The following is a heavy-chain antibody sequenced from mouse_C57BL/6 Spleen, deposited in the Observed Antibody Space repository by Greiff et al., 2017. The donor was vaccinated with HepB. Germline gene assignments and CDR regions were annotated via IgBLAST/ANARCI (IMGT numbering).Heavy chain of an antibody. V-gene: IGHV5-4*01. Sequence: DVKLVESGGGLVKPGGSLKLSCAASGFTFSSYAMSWVRQTPEKRLEWVATISDGGSYTYYPDNVKGRFTISRDNAKNNLYLQMSHLKSEDTAMYYCARDRSDYDNFDYWGQGTTLTVSS. D-gene: IGHD2-4*01. CDR3: ARDRSDYDNFDY. J-gene: IGHJ2*01. CDR1: GFTFSSYA. CDR2: ISDGGSYT.